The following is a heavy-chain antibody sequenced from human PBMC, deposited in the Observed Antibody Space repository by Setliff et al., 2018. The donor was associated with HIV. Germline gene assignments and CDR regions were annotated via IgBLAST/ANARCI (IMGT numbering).Heavy chain of an antibody. J-gene: IGHJ4*02. V-gene: IGHV1-18*01. D-gene: IGHD3-16*01. Sequence: ASVKVSCKASGYTFTSYGISWVRQAPGQGLEWMGWISAYNNKTIYAQKLQGRVTMTTDTSTNTAYMELRSLRSDDTAVYHCARVDGYNNYDSGGLDYWGQGTLVTVSS. CDR1: GYTFTSYG. CDR2: ISAYNNKT. CDR3: ARVDGYNNYDSGGLDY.